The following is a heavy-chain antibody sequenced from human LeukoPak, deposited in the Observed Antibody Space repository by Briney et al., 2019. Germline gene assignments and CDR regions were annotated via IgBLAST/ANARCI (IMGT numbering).Heavy chain of an antibody. Sequence: PGGSLRLSCAASGFTFSSYAMSWVRQAPGKGLEWVSAISGSGGGTYYADSVKGRFTISRDNSKNTLYLQMNSLRAEDTAVYYCAKGGGSAWELLALDYWGQGTLVTVSS. CDR1: GFTFSSYA. V-gene: IGHV3-23*01. CDR2: ISGSGGGT. CDR3: AKGGGSAWELLALDY. D-gene: IGHD1-26*01. J-gene: IGHJ4*02.